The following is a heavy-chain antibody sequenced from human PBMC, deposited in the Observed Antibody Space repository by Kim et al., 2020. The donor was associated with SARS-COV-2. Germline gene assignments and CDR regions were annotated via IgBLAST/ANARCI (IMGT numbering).Heavy chain of an antibody. CDR3: ARVPPRYYDGSGSYGAFD. V-gene: IGHV4-34*01. Sequence: SETLSLTCAVYGGSFSGYYWSWIRQPPGKGLEWIGEINHSGSTNYNPSLKSRVTISVDTSKNQFSLKLSSVTAADTAVYYCARVPPRYYDGSGSYGAFD. D-gene: IGHD3-10*01. J-gene: IGHJ3*02. CDR2: INHSGST. CDR1: GGSFSGYY.